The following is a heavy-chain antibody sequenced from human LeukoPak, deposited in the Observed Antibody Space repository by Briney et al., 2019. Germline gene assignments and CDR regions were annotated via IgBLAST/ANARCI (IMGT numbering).Heavy chain of an antibody. J-gene: IGHJ3*02. CDR3: ARAPDAFDI. CDR1: GFTFSTYS. Sequence: PGGSLRLSCAASGFTFSTYSMNWVRQAPGKGLEWVSFIDTTTSYIYYGDSVKGRFTISRDNAKNSLYLQMNSLRDEDTAVYYCARAPDAFDIWGQGTMVAVSS. CDR2: IDTTTSYI. V-gene: IGHV3-21*01.